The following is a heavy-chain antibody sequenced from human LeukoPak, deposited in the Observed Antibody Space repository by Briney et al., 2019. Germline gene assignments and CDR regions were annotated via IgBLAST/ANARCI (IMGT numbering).Heavy chain of an antibody. J-gene: IGHJ4*02. Sequence: GGSLRLSCAASGFDFSSYAVSWVRQAPGKGLEWVSYISSSGSTIYYADSVKGRFTISRDNAKNSLYLQMNSLRAEDTAVYYCARDPNYGLFDYWGQGTLVTVSS. V-gene: IGHV3-48*03. D-gene: IGHD5-24*01. CDR2: ISSSGSTI. CDR3: ARDPNYGLFDY. CDR1: GFDFSSYA.